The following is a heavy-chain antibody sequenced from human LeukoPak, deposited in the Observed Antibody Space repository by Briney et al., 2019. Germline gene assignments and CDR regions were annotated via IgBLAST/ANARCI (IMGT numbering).Heavy chain of an antibody. CDR2: INPNSGGT. D-gene: IGHD2-21*02. CDR1: GYTFTVYY. CDR3: ARDPRSKGVTDY. Sequence: ASVKVSCKASGYTFTVYYMHWVRQAPGQGLEWMGWINPNSGGTNYAQKFQGRVTMTRDTSISTAYMELSRLRSDDTAVYYCARDPRSKGVTDYWGQGTLVTVSS. J-gene: IGHJ4*02. V-gene: IGHV1-2*02.